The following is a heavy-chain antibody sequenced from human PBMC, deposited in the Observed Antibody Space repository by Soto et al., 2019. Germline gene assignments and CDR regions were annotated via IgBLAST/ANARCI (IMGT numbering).Heavy chain of an antibody. J-gene: IGHJ4*02. CDR3: ATGAMGDGFKSAVDY. CDR2: IIPIYGSA. Sequence: QVQLVQSGAEVKKPGSSVKVSCRASGGTFSILAISWVRQAPGQGLEWMGGIIPIYGSATYAQKFQGRVTITADKSTSTTYMELSSLRSDDTAVHYWATGAMGDGFKSAVDYWGQGTLVTVSS. CDR1: GGTFSILA. V-gene: IGHV1-69*06. D-gene: IGHD1-26*01.